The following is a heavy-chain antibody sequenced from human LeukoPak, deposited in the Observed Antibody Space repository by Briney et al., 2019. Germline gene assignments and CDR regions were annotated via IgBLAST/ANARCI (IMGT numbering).Heavy chain of an antibody. Sequence: PSQTLSLTCTVSGGSISSGGYYWSWIRQHPGKGLEWIGYIYYSGSTYYNSSLKSRVTISVDTSKNQFSLKLSSVTAADTAVYYCARGNSGPDRIDPWGQGTLVTVSS. CDR1: GGSISSGGYY. CDR3: ARGNSGPDRIDP. D-gene: IGHD1-1*01. CDR2: IYYSGST. V-gene: IGHV4-31*03. J-gene: IGHJ5*02.